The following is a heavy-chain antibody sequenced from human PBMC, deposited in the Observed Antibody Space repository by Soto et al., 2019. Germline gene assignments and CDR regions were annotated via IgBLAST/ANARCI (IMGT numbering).Heavy chain of an antibody. Sequence: TGGSLRLSCAAPGFTFSSYAMHWVRQAPGKGLEWVAVISYDGSNKYYADSVKGRFTISRDNSKNTLYLQMNSLRAEDTAVYYCARGEVDYYDSSGYYYNFDYWGQGTLVTVSS. J-gene: IGHJ4*02. CDR3: ARGEVDYYDSSGYYYNFDY. D-gene: IGHD3-22*01. CDR1: GFTFSSYA. CDR2: ISYDGSNK. V-gene: IGHV3-30-3*01.